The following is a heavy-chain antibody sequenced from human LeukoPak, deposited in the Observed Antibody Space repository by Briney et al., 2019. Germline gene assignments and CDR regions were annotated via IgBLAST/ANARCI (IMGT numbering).Heavy chain of an antibody. CDR1: GYSFTSYW. J-gene: IGHJ5*02. D-gene: IGHD6-13*01. CDR3: ARIAAAEANWFYP. Sequence: GESLKIFWNGSGYSFTSYWIGWVRQMPGKGVEGMGIIYSGDCDTRYSPSFQGQVTISADKSISTAYLQWSSLKASDTAMYYCARIAAAEANWFYPWGQGTLVTVSS. CDR2: IYSGDCDT. V-gene: IGHV5-51*01.